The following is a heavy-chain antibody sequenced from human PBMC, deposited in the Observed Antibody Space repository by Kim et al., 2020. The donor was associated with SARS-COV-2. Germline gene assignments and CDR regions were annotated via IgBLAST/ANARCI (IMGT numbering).Heavy chain of an antibody. V-gene: IGHV4-34*01. Sequence: SETLSLTCAVYGGSFSGYYWSWIRQPPGKGLEWIGEINHSGSTNYNPSLKSRVTISVDTSKNQFSLKLSSVTAADTAVYYCARPPSASGYAFDIWGQGTMVTVSS. CDR1: GGSFSGYY. CDR2: INHSGST. D-gene: IGHD1-1*01. J-gene: IGHJ3*02. CDR3: ARPPSASGYAFDI.